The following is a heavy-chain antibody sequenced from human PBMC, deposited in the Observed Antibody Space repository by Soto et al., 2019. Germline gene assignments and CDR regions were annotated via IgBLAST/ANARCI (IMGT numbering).Heavy chain of an antibody. Sequence: QVQLQESGPGQVKPSETLSLTCTVSGGSISSYYWSWIRQPAGKGLEWIGRIYTSGSTNYNPSLKSRVTMSVDTSKNQFSLKLSSVTAADTAVYYCAREGQQLVLGGWFDPWGQGTLVTVSS. V-gene: IGHV4-4*07. CDR3: AREGQQLVLGGWFDP. J-gene: IGHJ5*02. CDR1: GGSISSYY. D-gene: IGHD6-13*01. CDR2: IYTSGST.